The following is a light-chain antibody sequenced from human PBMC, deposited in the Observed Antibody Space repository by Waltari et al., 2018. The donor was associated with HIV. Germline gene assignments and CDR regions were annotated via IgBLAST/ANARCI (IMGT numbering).Light chain of an antibody. CDR2: GKN. J-gene: IGLJ3*02. CDR1: SLRSYY. CDR3: NSRDSSGNRCV. V-gene: IGLV3-19*01. Sequence: SSELTQDPAVSVALGQTVRITCQGDSLRSYYASWYQQKPGQAPVLVIYGKNNRPSGIPDRFSGSSSGNTASLTITGAQAEDEADYYCNSRDSSGNRCVFGGGTKLTVL.